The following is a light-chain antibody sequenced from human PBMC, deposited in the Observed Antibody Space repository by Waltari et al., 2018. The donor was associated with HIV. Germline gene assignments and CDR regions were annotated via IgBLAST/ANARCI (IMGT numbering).Light chain of an antibody. Sequence: QSALTQPASVSASLGQSVRISCTGPSGDVGRHTVVSWYKIESGKVPKLLIFEVNRRPSGISSRFSGSKSGNTASLTISGLQPDDEAAYFCCSFAGDKDGQLCKYVFGTGTTVTV. J-gene: IGLJ1*01. V-gene: IGLV2-23*02. CDR3: CSFAGDKDGQLCKYV. CDR1: SGDVGRHTV. CDR2: EVN.